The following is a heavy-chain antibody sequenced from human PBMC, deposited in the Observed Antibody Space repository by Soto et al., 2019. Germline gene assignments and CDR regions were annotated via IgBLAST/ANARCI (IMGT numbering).Heavy chain of an antibody. CDR3: ARCPKRYSSGWYEIFYYFDY. J-gene: IGHJ4*02. Sequence: ASVKVSCKASGYTFTSYGISWVRQAPGQGLEWMGWISAYNGNTNYAQKLQGRVTMTTDTSTSTAYMELRSLRSDDTAVYYCARCPKRYSSGWYEIFYYFDYWGQGTLVIVSS. D-gene: IGHD6-19*01. V-gene: IGHV1-18*01. CDR1: GYTFTSYG. CDR2: ISAYNGNT.